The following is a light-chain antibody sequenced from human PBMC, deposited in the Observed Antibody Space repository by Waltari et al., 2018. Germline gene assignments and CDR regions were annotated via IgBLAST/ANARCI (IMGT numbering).Light chain of an antibody. CDR2: DVN. V-gene: IGLV2-11*01. Sequence: QSALTQPRSVSGSPGQSVTISCTGTSSDVGGYDSVSWSQQHPGKAPKLMIYDVNKRPSGVPDRLSGSKSGNTAFLTISGLQGDDEADYYCCSFAGSPPYVCGTGTKVTVL. CDR3: CSFAGSPPYV. J-gene: IGLJ1*01. CDR1: SSDVGGYDS.